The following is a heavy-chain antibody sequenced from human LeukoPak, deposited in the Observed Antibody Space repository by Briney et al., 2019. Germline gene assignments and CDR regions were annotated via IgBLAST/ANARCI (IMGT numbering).Heavy chain of an antibody. CDR1: GFTFSSYG. J-gene: IGHJ4*02. D-gene: IGHD6-19*01. CDR3: ATDRGWFFDN. V-gene: IGHV3-30*03. Sequence: GRSLRLSCAASGFTFSSYGMHWVRQAPGKGLEWVAVISYDGSNKYYADSVKGRFTISRDNSKNTLYLQMNSLRDEDTAVFYCATDRGWFFDNWGQGTLVTVAS. CDR2: ISYDGSNK.